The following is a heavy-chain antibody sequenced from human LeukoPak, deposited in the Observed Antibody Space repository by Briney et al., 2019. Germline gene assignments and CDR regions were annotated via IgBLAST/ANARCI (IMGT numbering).Heavy chain of an antibody. D-gene: IGHD6-19*01. V-gene: IGHV4-34*01. CDR1: GGSFSVYY. CDR3: ARGKPLRRWLVLYYFDY. J-gene: IGHJ4*02. Sequence: SETLSLTCAVYGGSFSVYYWSWLRQPPGKGVEGLGEISHSGSNNYNPSLKSRVTISVDTSKNQFSLKLSSVTAADTAVYYCARGKPLRRWLVLYYFDYWGQGTLVTVSS. CDR2: ISHSGSN.